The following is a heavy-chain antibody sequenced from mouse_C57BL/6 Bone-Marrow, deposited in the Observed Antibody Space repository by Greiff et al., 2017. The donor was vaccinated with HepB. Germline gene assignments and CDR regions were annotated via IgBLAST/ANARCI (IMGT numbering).Heavy chain of an antibody. Sequence: QVHVKQSGAELVRPGASVKLSCKASGYTFTDYYINWVKQRPGQGLEWIARIYPGSGNTYYNEKFKGKATLTAEKSSSTAYMQLSSLTSEDSAVYFCARGDYYGSSYPYWYFDVWGTGTTVTVSS. J-gene: IGHJ1*03. V-gene: IGHV1-76*01. CDR2: IYPGSGNT. CDR3: ARGDYYGSSYPYWYFDV. CDR1: GYTFTDYY. D-gene: IGHD1-1*01.